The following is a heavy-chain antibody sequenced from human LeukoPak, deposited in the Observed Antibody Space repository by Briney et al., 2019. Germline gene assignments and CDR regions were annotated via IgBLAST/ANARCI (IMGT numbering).Heavy chain of an antibody. CDR2: INPNSGGT. D-gene: IGHD2-15*01. CDR1: GYTFTGHY. J-gene: IGHJ4*02. V-gene: IGHV1-2*02. CDR3: ARDWGYCSGGSCYVGDY. Sequence: ASVKVSCKASGYTFTGHYMHWVRQAPGQGLEWMGWINPNSGGTNYAQKFQGRVTMTRDTSISTAYMELSRLRSDDTAVYYCARDWGYCSGGSCYVGDYWGQGTLVTVSS.